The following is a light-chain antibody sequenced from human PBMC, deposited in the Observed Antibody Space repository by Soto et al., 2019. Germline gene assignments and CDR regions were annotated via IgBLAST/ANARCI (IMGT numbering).Light chain of an antibody. CDR1: QSVSSGY. Sequence: IVLTQSPGTLSLSPGERATLSCRASQSVSSGYLDWYQQKPGQAPRLLIYGASSRATGIPDRFSGSGSGTDFTLTISRLEPEDFAVYYCLQYGSSLWTFGQGTKVDIK. J-gene: IGKJ1*01. CDR2: GAS. V-gene: IGKV3-20*01. CDR3: LQYGSSLWT.